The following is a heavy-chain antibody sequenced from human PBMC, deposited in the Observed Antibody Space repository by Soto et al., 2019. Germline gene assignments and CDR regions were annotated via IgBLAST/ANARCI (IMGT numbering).Heavy chain of an antibody. J-gene: IGHJ5*02. CDR2: INAHSGGT. V-gene: IGHV1-2*02. D-gene: IGHD6-6*01. CDR1: GFSFTGYY. Sequence: SVKVSCKASGFSFTGYYIHWLRQAPGQGLEWMGWINAHSGGTEYAQKFQGRVTLTRDTSIATAYLTLTSLTSDDTALYYCAKDLTRQLAYWLDPWGQGTQVTVSS. CDR3: AKDLTRQLAYWLDP.